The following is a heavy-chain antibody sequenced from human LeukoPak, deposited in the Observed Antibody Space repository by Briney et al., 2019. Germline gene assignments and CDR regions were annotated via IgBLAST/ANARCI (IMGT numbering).Heavy chain of an antibody. CDR2: IYYSGST. J-gene: IGHJ4*02. Sequence: KPSETLSLTCTVSGGSISSYYWSWIRQPPGKGLEWIGYIYYSGSTNYNPSLKSRVTISVDTSKSQFSLKLSSVTAADTAVYYCARGVEYSSSSGLGYWGQGTLVTVSS. CDR3: ARGVEYSSSSGLGY. V-gene: IGHV4-59*01. D-gene: IGHD6-6*01. CDR1: GGSISSYY.